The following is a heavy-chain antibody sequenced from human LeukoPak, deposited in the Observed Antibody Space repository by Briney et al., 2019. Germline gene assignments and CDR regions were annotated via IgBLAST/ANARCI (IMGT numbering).Heavy chain of an antibody. CDR2: IYNGGST. Sequence: GGSLRLSCAASGSIVSANYMSWVRQAPGEGLERGSVIYNGGSTYYADSVKGRFTISRDNSKNTVYLQMTSLGAEDTAVYYCAKEGDCSTTSCLTGGLDVWGKGATVTVSS. CDR3: AKEGDCSTTSCLTGGLDV. J-gene: IGHJ6*04. V-gene: IGHV3-53*01. D-gene: IGHD2-2*01. CDR1: GSIVSANY.